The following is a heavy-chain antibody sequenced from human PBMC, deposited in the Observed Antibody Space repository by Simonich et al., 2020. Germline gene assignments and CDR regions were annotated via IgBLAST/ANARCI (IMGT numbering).Heavy chain of an antibody. CDR2: IYYSGGP. CDR1: GGSISSYY. CDR3: ARGGLYFDY. D-gene: IGHD2-15*01. Sequence: QVQLQESSPGLVKPSETLSLTCTVSGGSISSYYWSWIRQPPGKGLEWIGYIYYSGGPNYNPALKSRVTISVDTSKNQFSLKLSSVTAADTAVYYCARGGLYFDYWGQGTLVTVSS. V-gene: IGHV4-59*01. J-gene: IGHJ4*02.